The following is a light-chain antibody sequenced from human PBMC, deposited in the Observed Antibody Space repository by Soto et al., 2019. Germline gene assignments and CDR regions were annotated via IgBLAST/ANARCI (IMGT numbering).Light chain of an antibody. CDR1: QGMSDY. V-gene: IGKV1-9*01. CDR2: GTS. Sequence: DIQLTQSPSFLSASVGDRVTITCRASQGMSDYLAWYQQKPGNAPKMMIYGTSTLQSEVPSRFSGSGSGTEFTLTISSLQPEDCATYFCQQLRTYHLTFGGGTRVEIK. J-gene: IGKJ4*01. CDR3: QQLRTYHLT.